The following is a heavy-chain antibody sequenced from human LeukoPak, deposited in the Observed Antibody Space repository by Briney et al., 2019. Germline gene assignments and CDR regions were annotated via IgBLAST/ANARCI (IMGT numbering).Heavy chain of an antibody. V-gene: IGHV3-23*01. CDR2: ISGSGSNT. Sequence: PGGSLRLSCAASGFTFSDYAMSWVRQAPGKGLEWVSTISGSGSNTYYADSVQGRFTISRDNSRNTLYLQMNSLRAGDTAVYYCADAIVGAPAHYWGQGTLVTVSS. J-gene: IGHJ4*02. D-gene: IGHD1-26*01. CDR1: GFTFSDYA. CDR3: ADAIVGAPAHY.